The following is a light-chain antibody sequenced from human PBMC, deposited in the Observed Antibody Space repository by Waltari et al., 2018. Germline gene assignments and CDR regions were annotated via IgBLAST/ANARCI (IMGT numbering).Light chain of an antibody. CDR2: KDD. V-gene: IGLV3-1*01. Sequence: SYELTQPPSVSVSPGQPASITCSADKLGNKYAYWYQQKSGQSPVLVIYKDDKRPSEMSERFSGSNSGNTATLTISGTQAMDEADYYCQAWDSGTVVFGGGTKLTVL. CDR1: KLGNKY. CDR3: QAWDSGTVV. J-gene: IGLJ2*01.